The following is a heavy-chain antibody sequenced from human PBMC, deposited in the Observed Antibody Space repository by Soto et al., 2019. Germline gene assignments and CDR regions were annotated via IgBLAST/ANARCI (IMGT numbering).Heavy chain of an antibody. J-gene: IGHJ6*02. CDR2: IIPIFGTA. V-gene: IGHV1-69*01. CDR1: GGTFSSYA. D-gene: IGHD6-6*01. CDR3: ARNEYRTTGYYYGMDV. Sequence: QVQLVQSGAEVKKPGSSVKVSCKASGGTFSSYAITWLRQAPGQGLEWMGRIIPIFGTANYNQKFQGRVTITADESTSTAYMELSSLRSEDTAVYYCARNEYRTTGYYYGMDVWGQGTTVTVSS.